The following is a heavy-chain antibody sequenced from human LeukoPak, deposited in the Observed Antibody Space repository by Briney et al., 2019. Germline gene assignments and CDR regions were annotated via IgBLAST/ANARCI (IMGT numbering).Heavy chain of an antibody. Sequence: GASVNVSCKVSGYTLTELSMHWVRQAPGKGLEWMGGFYPEDGETIYAQKFQGRVTMTEDTSTDTAYMELSSMRSEDTAVYYCATWSDSSGWPMFDYWGQGTLVTVSS. CDR3: ATWSDSSGWPMFDY. J-gene: IGHJ4*02. CDR1: GYTLTELS. CDR2: FYPEDGET. D-gene: IGHD6-19*01. V-gene: IGHV1-24*01.